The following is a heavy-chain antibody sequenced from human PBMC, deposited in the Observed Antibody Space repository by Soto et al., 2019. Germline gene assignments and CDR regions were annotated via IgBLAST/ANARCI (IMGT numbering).Heavy chain of an antibody. Sequence: ASVKVSCKASGYTFTSYDINWVRQATGQGLEWMGWMNPNSGNTGYAQKFQGRVTMTRNTSISTAYMELSSLRSEDTAVYYCARGVLLRFLEWLPRDYYYYYYMDVWGKGTTVTVSS. CDR1: GYTFTSYD. J-gene: IGHJ6*03. CDR2: MNPNSGNT. D-gene: IGHD3-3*01. CDR3: ARGVLLRFLEWLPRDYYYYYYMDV. V-gene: IGHV1-8*01.